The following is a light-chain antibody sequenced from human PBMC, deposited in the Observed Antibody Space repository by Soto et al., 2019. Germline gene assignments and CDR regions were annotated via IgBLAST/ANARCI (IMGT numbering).Light chain of an antibody. CDR3: QQYISYCT. CDR2: KAS. CDR1: QSISSW. V-gene: IGKV1-5*03. Sequence: DIQMTQSPSTLSASVGDRVTITCRASQSISSWLAWYQQKPGKAPKLLIYKASNLESGVPSRFSGSGSVTEFTLTISSLQPDDFATYYCQQYISYCTFGQWTKVEIK. J-gene: IGKJ1*01.